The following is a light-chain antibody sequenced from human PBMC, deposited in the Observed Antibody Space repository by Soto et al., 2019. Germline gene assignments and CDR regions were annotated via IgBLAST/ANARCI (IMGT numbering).Light chain of an antibody. V-gene: IGLV1-51*01. CDR1: RSNIGNNV. J-gene: IGLJ3*02. Sequence: QSVLTQPPSVSAAPGQTVTISCSGSRSNIGNNVVSWYQQQFPGTAPKLLIYGNDLRPSGITDRFSGSKSGTSAILLITGRHTGDEADYYCATWYASLSKVVFGGGTKLTVL. CDR2: GND. CDR3: ATWYASLSKVV.